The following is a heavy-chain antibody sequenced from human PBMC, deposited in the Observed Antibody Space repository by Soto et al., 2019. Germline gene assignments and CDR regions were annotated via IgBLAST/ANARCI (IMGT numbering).Heavy chain of an antibody. CDR1: GGSISSGGYY. CDR2: IYYSGST. CDR3: ASPGGNYYGSGSFDAFDI. V-gene: IGHV4-31*03. J-gene: IGHJ3*02. Sequence: TLSRTGPVSGGSISSGGYYWSWIRQHPGKGLEWIGYIYYSGSTYYNPSLKSRVTISVDTSKNQFSLKLSSVTAADTAVYYSASPGGNYYGSGSFDAFDIWGQGTMVTV. D-gene: IGHD3-10*01.